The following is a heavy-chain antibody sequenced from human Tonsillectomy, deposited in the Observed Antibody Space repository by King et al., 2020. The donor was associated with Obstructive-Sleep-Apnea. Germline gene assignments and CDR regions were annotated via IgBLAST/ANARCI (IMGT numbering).Heavy chain of an antibody. CDR3: ARDLPGALDAFDI. CDR2: IYYSGST. CDR1: GGSISSYY. Sequence: VQLQESGPGLVKSSETLSLTCTVSGGSISSYYWSWIRQPPGKGLEWIGYIYYSGSTNYNPSLKSRVTISVDTSKNQFSLKLSSVTAADTAVYYCARDLPGALDAFDIWGQGTMVTVSS. V-gene: IGHV4-59*01. J-gene: IGHJ3*02. D-gene: IGHD1-26*01.